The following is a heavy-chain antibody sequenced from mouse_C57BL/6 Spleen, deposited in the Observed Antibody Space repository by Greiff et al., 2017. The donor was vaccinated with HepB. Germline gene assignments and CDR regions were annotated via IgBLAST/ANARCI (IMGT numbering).Heavy chain of an antibody. CDR1: GYTFTSYW. D-gene: IGHD1-1*01. Sequence: QVQLQQPGAELVKPGASVKLSCKASGYTFTSYWMHWVKQRPGQGLEWIGMIHPNSGSTNYNEKFKSKATLTVDKSSSTAYMQLSSLTSEDSAVYYCAREGATVVAKGWFAYWGQGTLVTVSA. CDR2: IHPNSGST. CDR3: AREGATVVAKGWFAY. J-gene: IGHJ3*01. V-gene: IGHV1-64*01.